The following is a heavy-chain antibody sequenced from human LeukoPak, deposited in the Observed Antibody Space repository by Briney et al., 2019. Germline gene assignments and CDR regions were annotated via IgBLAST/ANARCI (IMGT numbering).Heavy chain of an antibody. D-gene: IGHD4-23*01. Sequence: ASVKVSCKASGYTFTGYYMHWVRQAPGQGLEWMGWINPNSDGTNYAQKFQGRVTMTRDTSISTAYMELSRLRSDDTAVYYCARGGYGGEFDYWGQGTLVTVSS. V-gene: IGHV1-2*02. CDR3: ARGGYGGEFDY. CDR2: INPNSDGT. J-gene: IGHJ4*02. CDR1: GYTFTGYY.